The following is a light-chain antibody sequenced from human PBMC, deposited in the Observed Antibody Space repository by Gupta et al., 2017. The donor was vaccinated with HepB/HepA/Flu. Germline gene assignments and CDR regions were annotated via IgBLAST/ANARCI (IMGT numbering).Light chain of an antibody. CDR3: QQCYSTPLT. J-gene: IGKJ3*01. CDR2: AAS. CDR1: QSISSY. V-gene: IGKV1-39*01. Sequence: DIQMTQSPPSLSASVGARVTITCRACQSISSYLNCYQQKPGTAPKLLIYAASSLQSGVPSRFSGSGSGTDFTLTISRLQPEDFATYYCQQCYSTPLTFGAGTKVDIK.